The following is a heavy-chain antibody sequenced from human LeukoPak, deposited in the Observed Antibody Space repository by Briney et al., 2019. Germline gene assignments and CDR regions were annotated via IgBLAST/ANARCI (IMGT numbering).Heavy chain of an antibody. V-gene: IGHV3-74*01. Sequence: GGSLRLSCAASGXAFSSYWMHWVRQAPGKGLVWVSRIDSDGSSTIYADSAKGRFTISRDNAKNTLNLQMNSLRAEDTALYYCARSGAPTPDYWGQGTLVIVSS. D-gene: IGHD2-15*01. CDR2: IDSDGSST. J-gene: IGHJ4*02. CDR3: ARSGAPTPDY. CDR1: GXAFSSYW.